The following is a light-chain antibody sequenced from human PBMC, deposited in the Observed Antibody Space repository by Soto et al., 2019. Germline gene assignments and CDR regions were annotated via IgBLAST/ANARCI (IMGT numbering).Light chain of an antibody. CDR3: QQYKSYWT. J-gene: IGKJ1*01. V-gene: IGKV1-5*01. CDR1: QSISSW. CDR2: DAS. Sequence: DIQMTQSPSTLSASVGDRVTITCRASQSISSWLAWYQQKPGKAPKLLIYDASSLESGVPSRFSGSGSGTEFTRTISSLQPDDFATYYCQQYKSYWTFGQGTKVEIK.